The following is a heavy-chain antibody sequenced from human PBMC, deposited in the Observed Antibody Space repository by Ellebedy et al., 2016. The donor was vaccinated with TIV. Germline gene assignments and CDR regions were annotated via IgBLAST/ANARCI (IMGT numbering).Heavy chain of an antibody. J-gene: IGHJ3*01. CDR1: GLTVTNAW. V-gene: IGHV3-15*01. CDR2: INSKDAGGTA. Sequence: GGSLRLSXAASGLTVTNAWMTWVRQAPGKGLEWLCQINSKDAGGTAAYAAPVRGRFTISRDESTNTVFLDMYSLKVEDTAMYYCATGWAFDFWGQGTRVTVSS. CDR3: ATGWAFDF.